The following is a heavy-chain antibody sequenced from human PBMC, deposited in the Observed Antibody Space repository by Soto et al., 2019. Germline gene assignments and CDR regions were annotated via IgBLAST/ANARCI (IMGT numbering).Heavy chain of an antibody. CDR2: HYSGVST. J-gene: IGHJ5*02. Sequence: PGGSLRLSCAISGFSVSSNYLSWVRQAPGKGLEWVSVHYSGVSTYYADSVQGRFTISRDKSNNTLYLQMRRVRAEDTAVYFCARHRHPRGTVGATSPLDPWGQGTPVTVSS. V-gene: IGHV3-53*01. CDR1: GFSVSSNY. D-gene: IGHD1-26*01. CDR3: ARHRHPRGTVGATSPLDP.